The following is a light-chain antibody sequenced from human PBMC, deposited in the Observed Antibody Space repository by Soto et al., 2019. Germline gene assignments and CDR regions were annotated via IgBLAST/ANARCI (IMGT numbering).Light chain of an antibody. CDR2: GAS. Sequence: EIVLTQSPGTLSLSPGERATLSCRASQSVSSSYVAWYQQKPGQAPRLLIYGASSRATGIPDRFSGSGSGTDFTITISRLEPEDFAVYYCQQYGSSPTFGGGTNVEIK. CDR3: QQYGSSPT. CDR1: QSVSSSY. J-gene: IGKJ4*01. V-gene: IGKV3-20*01.